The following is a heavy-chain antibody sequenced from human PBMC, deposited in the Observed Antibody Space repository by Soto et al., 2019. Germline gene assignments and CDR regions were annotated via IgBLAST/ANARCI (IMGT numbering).Heavy chain of an antibody. CDR1: GASISSGHYY. J-gene: IGHJ2*01. D-gene: IGHD2-8*01. Sequence: QVQLQESGPGLVKPSQTLSLTCSVSGASISSGHYYWSWIRQHPGKGLEWIGYIYYSGSTDYNPSLMSRVTISVDTFQNQFSLKLSSVTAADTAVYYCAAVLRIIWYFDLWGRGTLVTVSS. V-gene: IGHV4-31*03. CDR2: IYYSGST. CDR3: AAVLRIIWYFDL.